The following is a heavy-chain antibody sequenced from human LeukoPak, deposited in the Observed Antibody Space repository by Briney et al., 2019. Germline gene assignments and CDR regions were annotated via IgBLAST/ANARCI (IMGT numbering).Heavy chain of an antibody. CDR1: GFTVGGYA. CDR2: ISDGAYNT. Sequence: PRGSLRLSCAASGFTVGGYAMTWVRQAPQKKLEWVSTISDGAYNTYYADSVKGRFTISRDNSKYTLYLQMNSLRAEDTAVYYCARVRGSYSFDYWGQGTLVAVSS. D-gene: IGHD3-10*01. J-gene: IGHJ4*02. V-gene: IGHV3-23*01. CDR3: ARVRGSYSFDY.